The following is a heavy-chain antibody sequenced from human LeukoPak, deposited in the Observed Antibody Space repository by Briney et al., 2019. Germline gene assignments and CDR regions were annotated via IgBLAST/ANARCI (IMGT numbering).Heavy chain of an antibody. CDR1: GGTFSSYT. CDR3: ASLPNGAAGSFDY. J-gene: IGHJ4*02. Sequence: SVKVSCKASGGTFSSYTISWVRQAPGQGLEWMGRIIPILGIANYAQKFQGRVTITADKSTSTAYMELSSLRSEDTAVYYCASLPNGAAGSFDYWGQGTLVTVSS. CDR2: IIPILGIA. D-gene: IGHD6-13*01. V-gene: IGHV1-69*02.